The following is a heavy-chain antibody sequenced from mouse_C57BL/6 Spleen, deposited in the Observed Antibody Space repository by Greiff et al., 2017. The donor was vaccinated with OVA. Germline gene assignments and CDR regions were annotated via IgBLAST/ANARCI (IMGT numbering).Heavy chain of an antibody. CDR1: GYTFTSYW. D-gene: IGHD2-5*01. J-gene: IGHJ4*01. Sequence: QVQLKEPGAELVKPGASVKLSCKASGYTFTSYWMHWVKQRPGQGLEWIGIIHPNSGSTNYNEKFKSKATLTVDKSSSTAYMQLSSLTSEDSAVYYCARSEDYSNYDYAMDYWGQGTSVTVSS. CDR2: IHPNSGST. V-gene: IGHV1-64*01. CDR3: ARSEDYSNYDYAMDY.